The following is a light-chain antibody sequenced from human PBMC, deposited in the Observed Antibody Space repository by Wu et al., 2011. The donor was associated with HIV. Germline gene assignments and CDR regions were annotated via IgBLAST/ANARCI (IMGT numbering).Light chain of an antibody. CDR1: QSVRGTL. V-gene: IGKV3-20*01. J-gene: IGKJ2*01. CDR3: QHYDSSPPYT. CDR2: GAS. Sequence: EIVLTQSPGTLSLSPGERATLSCRASQSVRGTLLAWYRQKPGQAPRLLIYGASSRATGIPDRFSGSGSGTDFTLTISRLEPEDFAVYYCQHYDSSPPYTFGQGTKLEIK.